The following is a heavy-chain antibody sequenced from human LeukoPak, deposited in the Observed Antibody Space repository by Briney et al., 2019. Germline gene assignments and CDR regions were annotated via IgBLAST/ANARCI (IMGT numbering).Heavy chain of an antibody. CDR2: INPSSGGT. V-gene: IGHV1-2*06. CDR3: AFIAAAGTGGDFDY. D-gene: IGHD6-13*01. J-gene: IGHJ4*02. Sequence: ASVKVSCKASGYTFTGYYMHWVRQAPGQGLEWMGRINPSSGGTNYAQKFQGRVTMTWDTSISTAYMELSRLRSDDTAVYYCAFIAAAGTGGDFDYWGQGTLVTVSS. CDR1: GYTFTGYY.